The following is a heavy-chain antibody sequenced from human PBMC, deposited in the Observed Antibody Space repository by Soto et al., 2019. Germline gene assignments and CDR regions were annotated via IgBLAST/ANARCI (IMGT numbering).Heavy chain of an antibody. J-gene: IGHJ6*02. CDR1: GYSFTNYW. V-gene: IGHV5-51*01. CDR3: AGGGVRGVITRTRDYYGMDV. CDR2: ISPGDSET. D-gene: IGHD3-10*01. Sequence: GESLKISCKGSGYSFTNYWIGWVRQMPGKGLEWMGIISPGDSETRYSPSFQGQVTISADKSISTAYLQWSSLKASDTAMYYCAGGGVRGVITRTRDYYGMDVWGQGTTVTVSS.